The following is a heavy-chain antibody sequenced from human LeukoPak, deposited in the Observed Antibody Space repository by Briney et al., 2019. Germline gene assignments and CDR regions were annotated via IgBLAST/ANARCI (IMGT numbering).Heavy chain of an antibody. CDR3: AREGTLYYYDSSGYDAFDI. V-gene: IGHV3-33*01. D-gene: IGHD3-22*01. J-gene: IGHJ3*02. Sequence: PGGSLRLSCAASGFTFSSYGMHWVRQAPGKGLEWVAVIWYDGSNKYYADSVKGRFTISRDNSKNTLYLQMNSLRAEDTAVYYCAREGTLYYYDSSGYDAFDIWGQGTMVTVSS. CDR2: IWYDGSNK. CDR1: GFTFSSYG.